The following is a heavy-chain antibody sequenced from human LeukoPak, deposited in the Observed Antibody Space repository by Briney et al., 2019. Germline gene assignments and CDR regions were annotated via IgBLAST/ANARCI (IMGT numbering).Heavy chain of an antibody. J-gene: IGHJ3*02. Sequence: TGGSLRLSCAASGFTFSSYSMNWVRQAPGKGLEWVSSISSSSSYIYYADSVKGRFTISRDNAKNSLYLQMNSLRAEDTAVYYCARKSIAAAGAFDIWGQGTMVTVSS. D-gene: IGHD6-13*01. CDR3: ARKSIAAAGAFDI. V-gene: IGHV3-21*01. CDR2: ISSSSSYI. CDR1: GFTFSSYS.